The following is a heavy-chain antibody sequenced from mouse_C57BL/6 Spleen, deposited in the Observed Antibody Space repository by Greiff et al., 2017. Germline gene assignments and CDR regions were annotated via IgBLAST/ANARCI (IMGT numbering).Heavy chain of an antibody. V-gene: IGHV1-64*01. J-gene: IGHJ3*01. CDR3: AEPEHDYFGAWFGC. D-gene: IGHD2-4*01. CDR2: IHPNSGST. Sequence: QVQLKQPGAELVKPGASVKLSCKASGYTFTSYWMHWVKQRPGQGLEWIGMIHPNSGSTNYNEKFKSKATLTVDKSSSTAYMQLSSLTSEDSAVYYCAEPEHDYFGAWFGCWGKRTLVTVSA. CDR1: GYTFTSYW.